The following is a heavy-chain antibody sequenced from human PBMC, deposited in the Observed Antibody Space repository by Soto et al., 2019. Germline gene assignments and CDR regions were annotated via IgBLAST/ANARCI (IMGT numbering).Heavy chain of an antibody. Sequence: SETLSLTCAVYGGSFSGYYWSWIRQPPGKGLERIGEINHSGSTNYNPSLKSRVTISVDTSKNQFSLKLSSVTAADTAVYYCARASGVVKRTHFDYWGQGTLVTVSS. CDR3: ARASGVVKRTHFDY. CDR2: INHSGST. CDR1: GGSFSGYY. J-gene: IGHJ4*02. D-gene: IGHD3-3*01. V-gene: IGHV4-34*01.